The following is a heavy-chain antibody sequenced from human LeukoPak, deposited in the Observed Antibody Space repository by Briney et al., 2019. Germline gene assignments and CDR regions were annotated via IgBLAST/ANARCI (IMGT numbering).Heavy chain of an antibody. D-gene: IGHD3-9*01. J-gene: IGHJ5*02. Sequence: PSETLSLTCTVSGCSISDYYWTWIRQSPGKGLEWIGQIYYTGSTYYNPSLKRRVTISVDTSRNQFSLNLTSVTAADTAVYYCARGGTYNDILSFDPWGQGTLVTVSS. CDR3: ARGGTYNDILSFDP. CDR2: IYYTGST. V-gene: IGHV4-59*01. CDR1: GCSISDYY.